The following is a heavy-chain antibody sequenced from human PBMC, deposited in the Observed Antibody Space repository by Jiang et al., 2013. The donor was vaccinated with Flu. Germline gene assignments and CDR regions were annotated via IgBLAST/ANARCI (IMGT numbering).Heavy chain of an antibody. V-gene: IGHV3-11*01. CDR3: ARDYGDGFFDY. CDR2: IGSSGSAI. Sequence: AASGFTFSDYYMSWIRQAPGKGLEWVSYIGSSGSAIYYADSVKGRFTISRDNGKNSLYLQLNSLRAEDTAVYYCARDYGDGFFDYWGQGNLVTVSS. CDR1: GFTFSDYY. D-gene: IGHD4-17*01. J-gene: IGHJ4*02.